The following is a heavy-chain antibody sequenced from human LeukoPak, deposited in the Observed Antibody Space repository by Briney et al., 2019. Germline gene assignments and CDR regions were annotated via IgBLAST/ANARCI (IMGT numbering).Heavy chain of an antibody. Sequence: SETLSLTCIVSGDSIRSHYWNWIRQAPGKALEWIGHIHNNGDIAYNFSLKSRVTISMDTSKNQFSLKLSSVTAAYTAVYYCGRWGYFDSGNYFVVDYWGQGTVVTVSS. D-gene: IGHD3-22*01. CDR1: GDSIRSHY. CDR3: GRWGYFDSGNYFVVDY. CDR2: IHNNGDI. J-gene: IGHJ4*02. V-gene: IGHV4-59*11.